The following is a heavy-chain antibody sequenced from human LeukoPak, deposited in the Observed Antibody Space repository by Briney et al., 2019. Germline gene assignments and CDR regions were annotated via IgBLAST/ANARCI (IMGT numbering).Heavy chain of an antibody. Sequence: SETLSLTCAVYGGPFSGYYWSWIRQPPGKGLEWIGYVSYSGSTNYDPSLKSRVTISVDTSKNQFSLKLSSVTAADTAVYYCARTFTAGYCSSTSCSGEGVYFDYWGQGTLVTVSS. D-gene: IGHD2-2*01. CDR1: GGPFSGYY. CDR2: VSYSGST. V-gene: IGHV4-59*01. J-gene: IGHJ4*02. CDR3: ARTFTAGYCSSTSCSGEGVYFDY.